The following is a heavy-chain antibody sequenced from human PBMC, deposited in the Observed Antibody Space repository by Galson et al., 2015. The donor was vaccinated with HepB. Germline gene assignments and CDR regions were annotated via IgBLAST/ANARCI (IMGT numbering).Heavy chain of an antibody. CDR3: ARDGGGYGGIFDY. CDR1: GGTFSSYA. CDR2: IIPILGIA. Sequence: SVKVSCKASGGTFSSYAISWVRQAPGQGLEWMGRIIPILGIANYAQKFQGRVTITADKSTSTAYMELSSLRSEDTAVYYCARDGGGYGGIFDYWGQGTLVTVSS. D-gene: IGHD4-23*01. J-gene: IGHJ4*02. V-gene: IGHV1-69*04.